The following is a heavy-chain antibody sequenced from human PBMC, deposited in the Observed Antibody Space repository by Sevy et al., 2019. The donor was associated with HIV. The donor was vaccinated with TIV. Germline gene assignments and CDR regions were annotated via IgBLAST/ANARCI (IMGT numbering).Heavy chain of an antibody. J-gene: IGHJ4*02. D-gene: IGHD6-13*01. CDR3: ARSRASSSWRGGYFDY. CDR1: GGSISSYY. V-gene: IGHV4-59*13. CDR2: IYYSGST. Sequence: SETLSLTCTVSGGSISSYYWSWIRQPPGQGLEWIGYIYYSGSTNYNPSLKSRVTISVDTSKSQFSVKLSSVTAADTAVYYCARSRASSSWRGGYFDYWGQGTLVTVSS.